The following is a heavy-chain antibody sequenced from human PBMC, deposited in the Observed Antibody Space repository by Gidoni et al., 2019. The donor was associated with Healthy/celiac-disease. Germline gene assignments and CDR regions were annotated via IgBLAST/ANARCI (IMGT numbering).Heavy chain of an antibody. CDR3: ARPSGSYSDYYYYYMDV. V-gene: IGHV1-69*01. J-gene: IGHJ6*03. D-gene: IGHD1-26*01. Sequence: QVQLVQSGAEVQKPGSSVKVSCKASGGTFSSYAISWVRQAPGQGLECMGGIIPIFGTANYAQKVQGRVTITADESTSTAYMELSSLRSEDTAVYYCARPSGSYSDYYYYYMDVWGKGTTVTVSS. CDR1: GGTFSSYA. CDR2: IIPIFGTA.